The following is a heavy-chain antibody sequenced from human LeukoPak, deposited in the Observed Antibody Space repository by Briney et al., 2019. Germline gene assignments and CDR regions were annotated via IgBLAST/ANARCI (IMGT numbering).Heavy chain of an antibody. J-gene: IGHJ5*02. Sequence: PSETLSLTCAVYGGSFSGYYWSWIRQPPGKGLEWIGEINHSGSTNYNPSLKSRVTISVDTSKNQLSLKLSSVTAADTAVYYCARGIVGGYNWFDPWGQGTLVTVSS. CDR3: ARGIVGGYNWFDP. CDR1: GGSFSGYY. CDR2: INHSGST. D-gene: IGHD1-26*01. V-gene: IGHV4-34*01.